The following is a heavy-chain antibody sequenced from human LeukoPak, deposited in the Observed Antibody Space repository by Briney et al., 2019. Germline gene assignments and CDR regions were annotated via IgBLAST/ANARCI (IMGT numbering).Heavy chain of an antibody. CDR1: GYTFTSYG. D-gene: IGHD3-10*01. V-gene: IGHV1-3*01. CDR2: INAGNGNT. Sequence: GASVKVSCKASGYTFTSYGISWVRQAPGQRLEWMGWINAGNGNTKYSQKFQGRVTITRDTSASTAYMELSSLRSEDTAVYYCARDPTMVRGAHFDYWGQGTLVTVSS. J-gene: IGHJ4*02. CDR3: ARDPTMVRGAHFDY.